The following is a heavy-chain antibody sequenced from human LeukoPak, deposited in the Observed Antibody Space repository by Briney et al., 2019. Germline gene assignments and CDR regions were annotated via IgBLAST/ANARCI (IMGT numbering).Heavy chain of an antibody. Sequence: GGSLRLSCAASGFTFSKAWMSWVRQALGKGLEYLGRVKSKSEGGTTDYAAPVKGRFSISRDDSKSTLYLQLNSLKIEDTAVYYCASGWQLIDFWGQGTLVTVSS. J-gene: IGHJ4*02. D-gene: IGHD6-13*01. CDR2: VKSKSEGGTT. V-gene: IGHV3-15*01. CDR3: ASGWQLIDF. CDR1: GFTFSKAW.